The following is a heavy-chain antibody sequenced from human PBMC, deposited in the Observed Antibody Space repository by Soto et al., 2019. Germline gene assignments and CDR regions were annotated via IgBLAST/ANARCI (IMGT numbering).Heavy chain of an antibody. J-gene: IGHJ6*03. CDR2: INSDGSVS. CDR1: GFTFSNYW. CDR3: ARGDCVGGTCYSLAGSFYYYVDV. Sequence: EVQLVESGGGLVQPGGSLRLSCAASGFTFSNYWMYWVRQAPGKGLEWVSRINSDGSVSSYADSVKGRLTISRDNVKNTLYLQMDSLRAEDTAVYYCARGDCVGGTCYSLAGSFYYYVDVWGKGTRVTVFS. V-gene: IGHV3-74*02. D-gene: IGHD2-15*01.